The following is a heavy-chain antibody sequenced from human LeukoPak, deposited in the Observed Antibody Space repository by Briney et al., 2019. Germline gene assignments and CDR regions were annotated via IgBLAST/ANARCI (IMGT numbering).Heavy chain of an antibody. J-gene: IGHJ4*02. CDR2: INADSGDT. Sequence: ASVKVSCKASGYTFTGQYMHWVRQAPGQGLERMGRINADSGDTNYAQKFQGRVTMTRDTSISTAYMELSSLRFDDTAVYYCARGWNSSPRDFWGQGTLVTVSS. V-gene: IGHV1-2*02. CDR1: GYTFTGQY. D-gene: IGHD1/OR15-1a*01. CDR3: ARGWNSSPRDF.